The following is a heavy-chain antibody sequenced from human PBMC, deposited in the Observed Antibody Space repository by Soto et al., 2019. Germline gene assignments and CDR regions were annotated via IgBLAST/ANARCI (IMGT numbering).Heavy chain of an antibody. V-gene: IGHV4-34*01. D-gene: IGHD6-19*01. CDR3: GYSSGWYEYFQH. Sequence: SETLSLTCAVYGGSFSGYYWSWIRQPPGKGLEWIGEINHSGSTNYNPSLKSRVTISVDTSKNQFSLKLSSVTAADTAVYYCGYSSGWYEYFQHWGQGTLVTSPQ. CDR2: INHSGST. CDR1: GGSFSGYY. J-gene: IGHJ1*01.